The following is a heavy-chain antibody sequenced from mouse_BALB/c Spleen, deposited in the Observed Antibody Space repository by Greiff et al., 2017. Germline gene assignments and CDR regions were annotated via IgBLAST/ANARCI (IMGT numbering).Heavy chain of an antibody. CDR3: ARLSYYGSSYSYYFDY. CDR2: INSNGGST. V-gene: IGHV5-6-2*01. Sequence: EVQRVESGGGLVKLGGSLKLSCAASGFTFSSYYMSWVRQTPEKRLELVAAINSNGGSTYYPDTVKGRFTISRDNAKNTLYLQMSSLKSEDTALYYCARLSYYGSSYSYYFDYWGQGTTLTVSS. CDR1: GFTFSSYY. D-gene: IGHD1-1*01. J-gene: IGHJ2*01.